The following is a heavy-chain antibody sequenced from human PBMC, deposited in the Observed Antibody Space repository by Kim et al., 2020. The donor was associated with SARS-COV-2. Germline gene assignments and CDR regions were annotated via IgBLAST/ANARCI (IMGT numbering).Heavy chain of an antibody. CDR3: ARDRGGGDEGAGGMDV. Sequence: GSLRLSCAASGFTFSSYGMHWVRQAPGKGLEWVAVIWYDGSNKYYADSVKGRFTISRDNSKNTLYLQMNSLRAEDTAVYYCARDRGGGDEGAGGMDVWGQGTTVTVSS. CDR2: IWYDGSNK. V-gene: IGHV3-33*01. J-gene: IGHJ6*02. D-gene: IGHD3-10*01. CDR1: GFTFSSYG.